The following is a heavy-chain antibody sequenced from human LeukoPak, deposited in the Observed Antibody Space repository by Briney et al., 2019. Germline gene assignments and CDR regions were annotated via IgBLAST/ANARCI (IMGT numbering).Heavy chain of an antibody. Sequence: SKTLSPTCTVSGGSISSSSYYWGWIRQPPGKGLEWIGSIYYSGSTYYNPSLKRRVTISVDTSKNQFSLKLSSVTAADTAVYYCARQYYDILTGSRGPGDYWGQGTLVTVSS. CDR1: GGSISSSSYY. CDR2: IYYSGST. J-gene: IGHJ4*02. D-gene: IGHD3-9*01. CDR3: ARQYYDILTGSRGPGDY. V-gene: IGHV4-39*01.